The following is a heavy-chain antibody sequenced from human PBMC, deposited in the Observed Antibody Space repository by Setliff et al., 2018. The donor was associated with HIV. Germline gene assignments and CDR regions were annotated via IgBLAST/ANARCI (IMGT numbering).Heavy chain of an antibody. J-gene: IGHJ6*03. Sequence: SETLSLTCAVYGGSFSGYYWSWIRQPPGKGLEWIGEINHSGSTNYNPSLKSRVTISVDTSKNQFTLKLSSVTAADTAVYYCNIYYYYYMDVWGKGTTVTVSS. CDR3: NIYYYYYMDV. V-gene: IGHV4-34*01. CDR1: GGSFSGYY. CDR2: INHSGST.